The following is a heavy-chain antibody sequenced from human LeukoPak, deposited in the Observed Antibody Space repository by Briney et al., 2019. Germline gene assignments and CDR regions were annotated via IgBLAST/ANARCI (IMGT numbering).Heavy chain of an antibody. CDR2: ISWNSGSI. Sequence: GRSLRLSCAASGFTFDDYAMHWVRQAPGKGLEWVSGISWNSGSIGYADSVKGRFTISRDNAKNSLYLQMNSLRAEDTALYYCAKDRVPDQPYVDTAMVIPTFFDYWGQGTLVTVSS. CDR3: AKDRVPDQPYVDTAMVIPTFFDY. J-gene: IGHJ4*02. V-gene: IGHV3-9*01. CDR1: GFTFDDYA. D-gene: IGHD5-18*01.